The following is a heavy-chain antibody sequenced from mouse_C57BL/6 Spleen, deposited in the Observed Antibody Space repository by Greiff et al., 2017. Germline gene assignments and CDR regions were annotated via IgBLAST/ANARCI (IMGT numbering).Heavy chain of an antibody. CDR2: IYPRSGNT. D-gene: IGHD1-1*01. V-gene: IGHV1-81*01. CDR1: GYTFTSYG. Sequence: QVQLQQSGAELARPGASVKLSCKASGYTFTSYGISWVKQRTGQGLEWIGEIYPRSGNTYYTEKFKGKATLTADKSSSTAYMELRSLTSEDSAVYFCARLGYYGSSYVDAMDYWGQGTSVTVSS. J-gene: IGHJ4*01. CDR3: ARLGYYGSSYVDAMDY.